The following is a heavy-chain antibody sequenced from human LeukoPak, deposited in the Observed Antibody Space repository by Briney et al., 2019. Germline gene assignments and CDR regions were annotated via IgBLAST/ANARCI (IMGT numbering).Heavy chain of an antibody. CDR1: GYTFTSYG. D-gene: IGHD2-15*01. CDR3: ARDRRYCSGGSCSAPAY. Sequence: ASVKVSCKASGYTFTSYGISWVRQAPGQGLEWMGWISAYNGNTNYAQKLQGRVTMTTDTSTSTAYMGLRSLRSDDTAVYYCARDRRYCSGGSCSAPAYWGQGTLVTVSS. CDR2: ISAYNGNT. V-gene: IGHV1-18*01. J-gene: IGHJ4*02.